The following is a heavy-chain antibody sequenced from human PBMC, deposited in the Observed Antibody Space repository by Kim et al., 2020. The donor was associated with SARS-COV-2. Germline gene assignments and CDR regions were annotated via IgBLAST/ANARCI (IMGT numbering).Heavy chain of an antibody. CDR2: IIPIFGTA. V-gene: IGHV1-69*13. Sequence: SVKVSCKASGGTFSSYAISWVRQAPGQGLEWMGGIIPIFGTANYAQKFQGRVTITADESTSTAYMELSSLRSEDTAVYYCARRGEYCSSTSCYDYYYYYGMDVWGQGTTVTVSS. D-gene: IGHD2-2*01. CDR3: ARRGEYCSSTSCYDYYYYYGMDV. CDR1: GGTFSSYA. J-gene: IGHJ6*02.